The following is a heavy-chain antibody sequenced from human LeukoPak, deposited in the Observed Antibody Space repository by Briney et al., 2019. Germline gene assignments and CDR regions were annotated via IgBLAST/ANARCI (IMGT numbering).Heavy chain of an antibody. D-gene: IGHD2-15*01. CDR1: GFTFSSSA. J-gene: IGHJ4*02. CDR3: AKQLGYCSDGSCYFPY. Sequence: GVPLRLSCAASGFTFSSSAMSWVRQAPGKGLEWVSAISNNGGYTDYADSVQGRFTISRDNSKSTLCLQMNSLRAEDTAVYYCAKQLGYCSDGSCYFPYWGQGTLVTVSS. CDR2: ISNNGGYT. V-gene: IGHV3-23*01.